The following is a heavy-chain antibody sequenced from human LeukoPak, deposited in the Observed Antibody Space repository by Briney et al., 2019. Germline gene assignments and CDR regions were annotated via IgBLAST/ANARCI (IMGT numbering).Heavy chain of an antibody. Sequence: SQTLSLTCTVSGGSISSGGYYWNWIRQHPGKGLEWIGYIYYSGSTYYNPSLKSRLTISVDTSKNQFSLKLSSVTAADTAVYYCARVYYYDSSGSANWFDPWGQGTLVTVSS. CDR1: GGSISSGGYY. CDR3: ARVYYYDSSGSANWFDP. CDR2: IYYSGST. V-gene: IGHV4-31*03. D-gene: IGHD3-22*01. J-gene: IGHJ5*02.